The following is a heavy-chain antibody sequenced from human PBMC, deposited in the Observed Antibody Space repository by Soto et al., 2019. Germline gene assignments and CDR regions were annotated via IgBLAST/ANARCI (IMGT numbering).Heavy chain of an antibody. D-gene: IGHD1-26*01. CDR2: IYSGVNT. Sequence: DVQLVESGGGLVQRGGSLRLACAASGFTVISDYMTWVRQAPGKGLEWVSVIYSGVNTSYADSVKGRLTISRDNAKNTLYLQMNSLRAEDTAVYYCARGRLLISDWGQGAQVIV. V-gene: IGHV3-66*01. J-gene: IGHJ4*02. CDR3: ARGRLLISD. CDR1: GFTVISDY.